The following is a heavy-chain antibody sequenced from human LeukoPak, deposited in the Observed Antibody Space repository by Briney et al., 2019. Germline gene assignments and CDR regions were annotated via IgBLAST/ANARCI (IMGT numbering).Heavy chain of an antibody. J-gene: IGHJ6*03. V-gene: IGHV4-34*01. Sequence: SETLSLTCAVYGGSFSGYYWSWIRQPPGKGLEWIGEINHSGSTNYNPSLKSRVTISVDTSKNQFSLKVSSVTAADTAMYYCAREAGGDSYYYYYMDVWGKGTTVTISS. CDR1: GGSFSGYY. CDR2: INHSGST. CDR3: AREAGGDSYYYYYMDV. D-gene: IGHD3-16*01.